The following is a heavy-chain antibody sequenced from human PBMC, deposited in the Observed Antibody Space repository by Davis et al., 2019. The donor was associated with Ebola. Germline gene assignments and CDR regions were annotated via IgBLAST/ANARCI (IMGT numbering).Heavy chain of an antibody. CDR3: AKGAPVDFWSGPHDY. J-gene: IGHJ4*02. D-gene: IGHD3-3*01. Sequence: GESLKISCAASGFTFSNSWMSWVRQGPGEGLVWVSHINRDGTTTNYADSVKGRFTISRDNAKNSLYLQMNSLRAEDTALYYCAKGAPVDFWSGPHDYWGQGTLVTVSS. V-gene: IGHV3-74*01. CDR2: INRDGTTT. CDR1: GFTFSNSW.